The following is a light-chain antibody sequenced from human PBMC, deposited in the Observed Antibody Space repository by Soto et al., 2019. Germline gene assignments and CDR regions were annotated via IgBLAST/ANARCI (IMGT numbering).Light chain of an antibody. CDR1: TGAVTSTYY. CDR3: LLYYDGVGV. V-gene: IGLV7-43*01. CDR2: RTT. J-gene: IGLJ3*02. Sequence: QAVVTQEPSLTVSPGGTVTLTCASSTGAVTSTYYPNWFQQKPGQAPRALIFRTTNNHSWTPARFSGSLLGGKAALTLSGVQPEDEAEYYCLLYYDGVGVFGGGTKLTVL.